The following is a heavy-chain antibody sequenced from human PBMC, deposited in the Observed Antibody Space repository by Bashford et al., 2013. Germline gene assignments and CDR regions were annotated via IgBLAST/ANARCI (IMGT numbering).Heavy chain of an antibody. J-gene: IGHJ5*02. D-gene: IGHD2-8*01. CDR3: ARGRYCTNGVCPXSGFDP. CDR2: IYYSGST. CDR1: GGSISNSGYY. V-gene: IGHV4-39*07. Sequence: SETLSLTCTVSGGSISNSGYYWGWIRQPPGKGLEWIGSIYYSGSTYYNPSLKSRVTISVDTSKNQFSLKLSSVTAADTAMYYCARGRYCTNGVCPXSGFDPWGQGTLVTVSS.